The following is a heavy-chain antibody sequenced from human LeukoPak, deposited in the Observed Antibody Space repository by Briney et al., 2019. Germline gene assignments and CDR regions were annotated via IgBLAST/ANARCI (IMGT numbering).Heavy chain of an antibody. J-gene: IGHJ3*02. D-gene: IGHD5-12*01. CDR2: IRSKAYGGTT. V-gene: IGHV3-49*03. Sequence: GGSLRLSCTASGFTFGVYAMSWFRQAPGKGLEWVGFIRSKAYGGTTEYAASVKGRFTISRDDSKSIAYLQMNSLKTEDTAVYYCTRARADSGYDVDAFDIWGQGTMVTVSS. CDR3: TRARADSGYDVDAFDI. CDR1: GFTFGVYA.